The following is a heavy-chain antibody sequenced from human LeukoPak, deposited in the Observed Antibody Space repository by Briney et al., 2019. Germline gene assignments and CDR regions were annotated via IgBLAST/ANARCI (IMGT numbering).Heavy chain of an antibody. J-gene: IGHJ4*02. D-gene: IGHD3-10*01. V-gene: IGHV4-59*01. CDR2: IYYSGST. CDR3: ARLPNSYYYGSGSYYFDY. Sequence: PSETLSLTCTVSGGSISSYYWSWIRQPPGKGLEWIGYIYYSGSTNYNPSLKSRVTISVDTSKNQFSLKLSSVTAADTAVYYCARLPNSYYYGSGSYYFDYWGQGTLVTVFS. CDR1: GGSISSYY.